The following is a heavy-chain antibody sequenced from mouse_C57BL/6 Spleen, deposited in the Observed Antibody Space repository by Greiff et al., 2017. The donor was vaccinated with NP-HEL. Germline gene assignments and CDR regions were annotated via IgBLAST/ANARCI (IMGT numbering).Heavy chain of an antibody. Sequence: QVQLQQPGAELVRPGTSVKLSCKASGYTFTSYWMHWVKQRPGQGLEWIGVIDPSDSYTNYNQKFKGKATLTVDTSSSTAYMQLSSLTSEDSAVYYCARSRGNYAAWFAYWGQGTLVTVSA. D-gene: IGHD2-1*01. CDR3: ARSRGNYAAWFAY. CDR2: IDPSDSYT. V-gene: IGHV1-59*01. CDR1: GYTFTSYW. J-gene: IGHJ3*01.